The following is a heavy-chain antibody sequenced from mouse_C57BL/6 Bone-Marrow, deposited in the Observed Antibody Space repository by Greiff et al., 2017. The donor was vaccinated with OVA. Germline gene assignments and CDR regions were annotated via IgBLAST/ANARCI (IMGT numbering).Heavy chain of an antibody. CDR1: GYTFTSYW. D-gene: IGHD1-1*01. V-gene: IGHV1-72*01. CDR3: ASSTVVARGTWFAY. Sequence: QVQLQQPGAELVKPGASVKLSCKASGYTFTSYWMHWVKQRPGRGLEWIGRIDPNSGGTKYNEKFKSKATLTVDKPSSTAYMQLSSLTSEDSAVYYCASSTVVARGTWFAYWGQGTLVTVSA. J-gene: IGHJ3*01. CDR2: IDPNSGGT.